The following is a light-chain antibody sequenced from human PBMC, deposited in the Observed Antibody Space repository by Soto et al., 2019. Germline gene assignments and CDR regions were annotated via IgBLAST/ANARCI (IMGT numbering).Light chain of an antibody. CDR1: QTFITNH. V-gene: IGKV3-20*01. CDR3: QHYGGSPLYT. J-gene: IGKJ2*01. Sequence: IVLTQSPGTLSLSPGERATLSCRASQTFITNHLAWFQQKPGQAPRLLIYDISRRATGIPDRFSGSASGTAFTLTVSRLEPEDFAVYFCQHYGGSPLYTFGQGTKIEIK. CDR2: DIS.